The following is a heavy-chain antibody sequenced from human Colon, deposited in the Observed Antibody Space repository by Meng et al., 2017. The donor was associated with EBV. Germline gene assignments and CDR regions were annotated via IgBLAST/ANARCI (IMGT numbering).Heavy chain of an antibody. CDR2: IHDSGST. D-gene: IGHD3-10*01. Sequence: PLQEGGAGRLSPSGTPSHTCTFHGGCIRRVRYYGSWYRQHPGKGLEWIGYIHDSGSTYYNPSLKSRVTISADTSKNQFSLKLSSVTAADTAVYYCARASYGSGSPLGESWFDPWGQGTLVIVSS. J-gene: IGHJ5*02. V-gene: IGHV4-31*03. CDR1: GGCIRRVRYY. CDR3: ARASYGSGSPLGESWFDP.